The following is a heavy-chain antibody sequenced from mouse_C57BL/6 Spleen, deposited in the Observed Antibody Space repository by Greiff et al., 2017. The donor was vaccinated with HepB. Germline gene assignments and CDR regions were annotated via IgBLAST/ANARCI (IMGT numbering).Heavy chain of an antibody. V-gene: IGHV5-17*01. J-gene: IGHJ3*01. Sequence: EVKVVESGGGLVKPGGSLKLSCAASGFTFSDYGMHWVRQAPEKGLEWVAYISSGSSTIYYADTVKGRFTISRDNAKNTLFLQMTSLRSEDTAMYYCARDYYDYDKAFAYWGQGTLVTVSA. CDR1: GFTFSDYG. D-gene: IGHD2-4*01. CDR2: ISSGSSTI. CDR3: ARDYYDYDKAFAY.